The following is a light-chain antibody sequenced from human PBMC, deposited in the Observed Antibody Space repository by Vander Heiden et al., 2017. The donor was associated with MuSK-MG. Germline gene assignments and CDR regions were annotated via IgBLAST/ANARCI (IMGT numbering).Light chain of an antibody. Sequence: QSALTQPASVSGSPGQSITISCTGTSSDVGYYNLVSWYQQHPGKAPKLMIYEVDKRPSGVSDRFSGSKSGNTASLRISGRQGEDEADYYCCSYARSNTFVFGTGTKVTVL. CDR1: SSDVGYYNL. CDR3: CSYARSNTFV. CDR2: EVD. V-gene: IGLV2-23*02. J-gene: IGLJ1*01.